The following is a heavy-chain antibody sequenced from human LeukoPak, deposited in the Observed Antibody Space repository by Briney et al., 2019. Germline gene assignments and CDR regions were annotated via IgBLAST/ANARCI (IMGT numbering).Heavy chain of an antibody. CDR2: IYYSGST. J-gene: IGHJ4*02. Sequence: SETLSLTCTDSGGSISSYYWSWIRQPPGKGLEWIGYIYYSGSTNYNPSLKSRVTISVDTSKNQFSLKLSSVTAADTAVYYCAVYYYASGTYYFDYWGQGTLVTVSS. D-gene: IGHD3-10*01. CDR1: GGSISSYY. CDR3: AVYYYASGTYYFDY. V-gene: IGHV4-59*01.